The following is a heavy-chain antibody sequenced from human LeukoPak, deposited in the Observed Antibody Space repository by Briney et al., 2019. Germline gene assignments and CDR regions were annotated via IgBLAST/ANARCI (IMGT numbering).Heavy chain of an antibody. V-gene: IGHV1-18*01. CDR3: ARTYGSGSYDAFDI. CDR2: ISAYNGNT. Sequence: ASVKVSCKASGYTFTSYGISWVRQAPGQGLEWMGWISAYNGNTNYAQKLQGRVTMTTDTSTSTAYMELSRLRSDDTAVYYCARTYGSGSYDAFDIWGQGTMVTVSS. D-gene: IGHD3-10*01. J-gene: IGHJ3*02. CDR1: GYTFTSYG.